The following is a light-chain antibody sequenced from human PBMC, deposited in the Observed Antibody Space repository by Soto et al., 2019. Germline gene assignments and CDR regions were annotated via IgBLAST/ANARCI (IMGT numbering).Light chain of an antibody. CDR2: GSS. Sequence: EVVLTQSPGTLSLSPGERATLSCRASQSVSNNYLAWYQQKPGQSPTLLIFGSSDRATGIPDRFSGSGSGTDFTLTISSLEPEDFAVYYCQHYGSSPPYTFGQGTKLEIK. V-gene: IGKV3-20*01. CDR3: QHYGSSPPYT. J-gene: IGKJ2*01. CDR1: QSVSNNY.